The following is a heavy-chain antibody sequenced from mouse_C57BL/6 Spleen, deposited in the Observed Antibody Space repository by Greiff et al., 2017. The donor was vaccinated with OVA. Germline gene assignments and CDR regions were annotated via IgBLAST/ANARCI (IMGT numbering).Heavy chain of an antibody. J-gene: IGHJ2*01. CDR1: GYTFTSYW. CDR3: TRDDDYDDGTDYFDD. Sequence: VQLQQSGTVLVRPGASVKMSCKTSGYTFTSYWMHWVKQRPGQGLEWIGAIYPGNSDTSYNQKFTGKAKLTAVTSASTAYMELSSLTKEDSAVYYCTRDDDYDDGTDYFDDWGQGTTLTVSA. CDR2: IYPGNSDT. D-gene: IGHD2-4*01. V-gene: IGHV1-5*01.